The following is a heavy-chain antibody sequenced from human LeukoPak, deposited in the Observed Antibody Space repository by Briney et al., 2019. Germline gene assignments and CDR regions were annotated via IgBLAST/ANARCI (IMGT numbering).Heavy chain of an antibody. V-gene: IGHV4-34*01. CDR2: INHSGST. CDR1: GGSFSGYY. D-gene: IGHD3-22*01. CDR3: ARGRRITMIVVVIGHHAFDI. J-gene: IGHJ3*02. Sequence: SETLSLTCAVYGGSFSGYYWSWIRQPPGKGLEWIGEINHSGSTNYNPSLKSRVTISVDTSKNQFSLKLSSVTAADTAVYYCARGRRITMIVVVIGHHAFDIWGQGTMVTVSS.